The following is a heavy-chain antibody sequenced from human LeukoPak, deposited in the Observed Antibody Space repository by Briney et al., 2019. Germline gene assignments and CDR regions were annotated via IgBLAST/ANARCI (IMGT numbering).Heavy chain of an antibody. Sequence: SETLSLTCTVSGGSISSSSYYWGWIRQPPGKGLEWIGEINHSGSTNYNPSLKSRVTISVDTSKNQFSLKLSSVTAADTAVYYCARGSQSFPYYYDSSGRSEFDYWGQGTLVTVSS. CDR1: GGSISSSSYY. D-gene: IGHD3-22*01. CDR3: ARGSQSFPYYYDSSGRSEFDY. J-gene: IGHJ4*02. V-gene: IGHV4-39*07. CDR2: INHSGST.